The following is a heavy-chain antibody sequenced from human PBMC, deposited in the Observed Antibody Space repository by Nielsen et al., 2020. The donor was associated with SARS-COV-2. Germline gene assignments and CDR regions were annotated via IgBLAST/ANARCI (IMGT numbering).Heavy chain of an antibody. D-gene: IGHD6-19*01. J-gene: IGHJ4*02. CDR2: INPNSGGP. CDR1: GYRFSVYY. CDR3: AGSGSGFYNFDS. Sequence: ASVKVSCKAPGYRFSVYYMHWVRQAPGQGLEWMGRINPNSGGPNYAQKFQGRVTMTWDTSISTAYMELSGLKSDDTAVFYCAGSGSGFYNFDSWGQGTLVTVSS. V-gene: IGHV1-2*06.